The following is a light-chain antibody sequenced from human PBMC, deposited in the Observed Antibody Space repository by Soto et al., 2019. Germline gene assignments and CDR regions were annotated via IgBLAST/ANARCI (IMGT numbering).Light chain of an antibody. V-gene: IGKV3-15*01. Sequence: EIVITQSPATLPVSPGERATLSCSASQSVSSNLAWYQQKPGQAPRLLIYGASTRATGIPARFSGSGSGTEFTLTISSLQSEDLAVYYCQQYNKWPPITFGQGTRLEIK. CDR3: QQYNKWPPIT. CDR1: QSVSSN. J-gene: IGKJ5*01. CDR2: GAS.